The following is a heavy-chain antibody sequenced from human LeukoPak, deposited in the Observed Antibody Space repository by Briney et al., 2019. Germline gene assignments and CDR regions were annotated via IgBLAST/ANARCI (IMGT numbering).Heavy chain of an antibody. D-gene: IGHD4-17*01. CDR3: ARYGHSPFFDY. V-gene: IGHV1-2*02. CDR1: GYTFTSYY. J-gene: IGHJ4*02. CDR2: INPNSGGT. Sequence: ASVKVSCKASGYTFTSYYMHWVRQAPGQGLEWMGWINPNSGGTNYAQKFQGRVTMTRDMSTSTVYMELSSLRSEDTAVYFCARYGHSPFFDYWGQGTLVIVSS.